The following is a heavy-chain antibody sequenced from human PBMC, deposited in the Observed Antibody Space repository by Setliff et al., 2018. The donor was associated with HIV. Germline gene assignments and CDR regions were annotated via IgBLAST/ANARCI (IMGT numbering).Heavy chain of an antibody. CDR2: ISHSGRT. D-gene: IGHD3-22*01. CDR1: VGSFSGYY. CDR3: ARGPLDSSGYRSDASDI. Sequence: SETLSLTCAVYVGSFSGYYWSWIRQPPGKGLEWIGEISHSGRTNYNPSLKSRVTISVDTSKNQFSLKLSSVTAADTAVYYCARGPLDSSGYRSDASDIWGQGTMVTVS. V-gene: IGHV4-34*01. J-gene: IGHJ3*02.